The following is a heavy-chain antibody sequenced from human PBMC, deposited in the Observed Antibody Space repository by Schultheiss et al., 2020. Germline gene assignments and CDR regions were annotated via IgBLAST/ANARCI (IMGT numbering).Heavy chain of an antibody. Sequence: GGSLRLSCAASGFAFSSYVLHWVRRAPGKGLEWVAVISYDGSNKYYSDSVKGRFTISRDNAKNSLYLQMNSLRAEDSALYYCANPAVAGKTFDYWGQGTLVTVSS. CDR1: GFAFSSYV. CDR3: ANPAVAGKTFDY. V-gene: IGHV3-30-3*01. D-gene: IGHD6-19*01. CDR2: ISYDGSNK. J-gene: IGHJ4*02.